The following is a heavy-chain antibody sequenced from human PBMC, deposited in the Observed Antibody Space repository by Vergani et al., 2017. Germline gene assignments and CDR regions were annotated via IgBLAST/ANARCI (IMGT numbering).Heavy chain of an antibody. D-gene: IGHD3-9*01. CDR1: GYTFSNYY. V-gene: IGHV1-46*03. CDR3: AGGDYGILTGYQY. CDR2: INSSGGHT. J-gene: IGHJ4*02. Sequence: QVQVVQSGAEVKKSGASVKVSCKTSGYTFSNYYMHWVRQAPGQGLEWMGIINSSGGHTNYAQKFQGRVTMTRDTSTSTVYMELSSLRSEDTAIYYCAGGDYGILTGYQYWGQGTLVTVSA.